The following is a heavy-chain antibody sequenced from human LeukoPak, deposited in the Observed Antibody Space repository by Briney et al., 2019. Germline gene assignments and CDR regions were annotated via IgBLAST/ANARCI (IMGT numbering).Heavy chain of an antibody. J-gene: IGHJ4*02. D-gene: IGHD6-13*01. CDR2: INHSGST. CDR1: GGSFSGYY. V-gene: IGHV4-34*01. CDR3: ARSIAAAIDY. Sequence: SETLSLTCAVYGGSFSGYYWSWIRQPPGKGLEWIGEINHSGSTNYNPSLKSRVTISVGTSKNQFSLKLSSVTAADTAVYYCARSIAAAIDYWGQGTLVTVSS.